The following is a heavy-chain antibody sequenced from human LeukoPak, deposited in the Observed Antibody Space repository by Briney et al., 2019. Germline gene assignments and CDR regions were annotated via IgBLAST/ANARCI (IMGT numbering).Heavy chain of an antibody. J-gene: IGHJ4*02. CDR3: AKGPPYDVVAGRYYYFDY. V-gene: IGHV3-23*01. CDR2: TSGSGGST. Sequence: GGSLRLSCAASGFTFSSCAMTWVRQAPGKGLEWVSATSGSGGSTYYADSVKGRFTISRDNSKNTLFLQMNSLRADDTAVYYCAKGPPYDVVAGRYYYFDYWGQGTLLTVSS. D-gene: IGHD3-9*01. CDR1: GFTFSSCA.